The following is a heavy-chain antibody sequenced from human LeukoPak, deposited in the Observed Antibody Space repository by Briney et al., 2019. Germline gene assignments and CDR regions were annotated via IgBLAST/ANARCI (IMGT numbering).Heavy chain of an antibody. D-gene: IGHD6-13*01. CDR3: ARILAAGGTYDY. Sequence: GGSLRLSCVASGFKFSSYWMSWVRQAPGKGLEWVANIKQDGSEKYHVDSVKGRFTISRDNAKNSLYLQMNSLRAEDTAVYYCARILAAGGTYDYWGQGILVTVSS. J-gene: IGHJ4*02. CDR2: IKQDGSEK. CDR1: GFKFSSYW. V-gene: IGHV3-7*01.